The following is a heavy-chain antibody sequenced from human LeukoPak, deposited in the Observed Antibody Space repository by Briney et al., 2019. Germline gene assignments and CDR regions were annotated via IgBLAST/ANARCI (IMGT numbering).Heavy chain of an antibody. D-gene: IGHD2-2*01. J-gene: IGHJ5*02. Sequence: ASVKVSCKASGYTFTSYYMHWVRQAPGQGLEWMGIINPSGGSTSYAQKFQGRVTMTRDTSTSTVCMELSSLRSEDTAVYYCARIYCSSTSCSNWFDPWGQGTLVTVSS. CDR1: GYTFTSYY. CDR3: ARIYCSSTSCSNWFDP. CDR2: INPSGGST. V-gene: IGHV1-46*01.